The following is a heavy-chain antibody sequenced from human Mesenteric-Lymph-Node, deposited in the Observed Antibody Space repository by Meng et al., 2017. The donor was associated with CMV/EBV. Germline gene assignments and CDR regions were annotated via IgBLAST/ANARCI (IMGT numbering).Heavy chain of an antibody. J-gene: IGHJ6*02. D-gene: IGHD2-8*01. V-gene: IGHV3-73*01. CDR3: TRHREGGYCTNGVCYRYGMDV. CDR1: GFTFSGSA. Sequence: GGSLRLSCAASGFTFSGSAMHWVRQASGKGLEWVGRIRSKANSYATAYAASVKGRFTISRDDSKNTAYLQMNSLKTEDTAVYYCTRHREGGYCTNGVCYRYGMDVWGQGTTVTVSS. CDR2: IRSKANSYAT.